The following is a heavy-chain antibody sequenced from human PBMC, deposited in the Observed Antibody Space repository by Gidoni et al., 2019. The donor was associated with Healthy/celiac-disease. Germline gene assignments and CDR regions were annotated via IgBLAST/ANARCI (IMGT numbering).Heavy chain of an antibody. Sequence: EVQLLESGGGLVQPGGSLRLSCAASGFTFSSYAMRWVRQAPGKGLEWVSDISGSGGSTYYADSVKGRFTISRDNSKNTLYLQMNSLRAEDTAVYYCAKNEGYCSSTSCRDDYYYMDVWGKGTTVTVSS. CDR2: ISGSGGST. D-gene: IGHD2-2*01. CDR1: GFTFSSYA. V-gene: IGHV3-23*01. J-gene: IGHJ6*03. CDR3: AKNEGYCSSTSCRDDYYYMDV.